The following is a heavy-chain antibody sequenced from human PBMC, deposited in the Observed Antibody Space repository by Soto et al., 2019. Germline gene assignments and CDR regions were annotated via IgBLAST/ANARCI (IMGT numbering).Heavy chain of an antibody. CDR3: ARTIIHYYFDS. CDR2: VYSGGETA. V-gene: IGHV3-23*03. CDR1: GFDLVSNA. Sequence: EVQLLESGGGLVQPGGSLRLSCVGSGFDLVSNAMAWVRQAPGKGLEWLSIVYSGGETAHSADSVEGRVTISRDNSKNTLYLQISSLRDEDTAVYYCARTIIHYYFDSLGQGTLVTVSS. J-gene: IGHJ4*02.